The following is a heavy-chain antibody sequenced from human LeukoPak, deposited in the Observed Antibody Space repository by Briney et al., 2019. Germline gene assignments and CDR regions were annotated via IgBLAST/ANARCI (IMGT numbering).Heavy chain of an antibody. D-gene: IGHD3-3*01. V-gene: IGHV3-21*01. CDR3: ARQYDFWSGNPKDFDY. J-gene: IGHJ4*02. CDR2: MSTSSSYI. CDR1: GFTFSSHN. Sequence: GGSLRLSCAASGFTFSSHNMDWVRQAPGKGLEWVSFMSTSSSYIYYADSVKGRFTISRDNAKNSLYLQMNSLRAEDTAVYYCARQYDFWSGNPKDFDYWGQGTLVTVSS.